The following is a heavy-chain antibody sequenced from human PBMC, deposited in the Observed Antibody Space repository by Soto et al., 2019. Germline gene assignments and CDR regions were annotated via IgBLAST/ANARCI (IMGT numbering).Heavy chain of an antibody. CDR2: IYFDGITT. Sequence: EVQLVESGGGVVKPGGSLRLSCTASGFTFKTHCMHWVRQAPGKGLVSVSRIYFDGITTNYADSVKGRLTVSRDNAKNTIDQNVNTLRDEDTAVYYCAVWGSMGIDYCDQVNLVSVSS. D-gene: IGHD3-10*01. V-gene: IGHV3-74*01. J-gene: IGHJ4*02. CDR3: AVWGSMGIDY. CDR1: GFTFKTHC.